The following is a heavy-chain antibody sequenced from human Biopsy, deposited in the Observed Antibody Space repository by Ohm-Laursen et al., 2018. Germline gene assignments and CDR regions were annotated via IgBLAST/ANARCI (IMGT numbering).Heavy chain of an antibody. J-gene: IGHJ4*02. CDR2: ITGGGNYI. Sequence: SLRLSCAASGFTFEDYAMHWVRQVPGKGLEWVSSITGGGNYINYADSVRGRFTISRDNSKNSVYLVMSSLRAEDTAVYFCATAAYAPPYFDLWGRGTVVTVSS. CDR1: GFTFEDYA. CDR3: ATAAYAPPYFDL. D-gene: IGHD4-17*01. V-gene: IGHV3-21*06.